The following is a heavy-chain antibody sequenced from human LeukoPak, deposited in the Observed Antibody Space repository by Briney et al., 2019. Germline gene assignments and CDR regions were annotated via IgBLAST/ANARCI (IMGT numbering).Heavy chain of an antibody. D-gene: IGHD3-3*01. J-gene: IGHJ6*03. CDR2: INHSGST. CDR1: GVSFSGYY. CDR3: ARGPRYDFWSGYYYYYYMDV. Sequence: SETLSLTCAVYGVSFSGYYWSWIRQPPGKGLEWIGEINHSGSTNYNPSLKSRVTISVDTSKNQFSLKLSSVTAADTAVYYCARGPRYDFWSGYYYYYYMDVWGKGTTVTVSS. V-gene: IGHV4-34*01.